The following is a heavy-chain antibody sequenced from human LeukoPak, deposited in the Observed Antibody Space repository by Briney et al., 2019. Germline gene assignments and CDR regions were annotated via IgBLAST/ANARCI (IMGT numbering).Heavy chain of an antibody. D-gene: IGHD3-10*01. J-gene: IGHJ4*02. V-gene: IGHV4-31*03. CDR3: TSIAARGVTN. Sequence: SETLSLTCTVSGGSISSGGYYWSWIRQHPGKGLEWIGYRHYSGTTYYNASLKSRLTISVDTSKNQFSLKLSSVTAADTAVYYCTSIAARGVTNWGQGTLVTVSS. CDR1: GGSISSGGYY. CDR2: RHYSGTT.